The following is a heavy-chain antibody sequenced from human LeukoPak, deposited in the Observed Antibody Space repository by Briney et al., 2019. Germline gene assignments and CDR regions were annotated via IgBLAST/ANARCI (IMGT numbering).Heavy chain of an antibody. CDR1: GYTFTSYD. J-gene: IGHJ4*02. D-gene: IGHD3-10*01. CDR2: MNPNSGNT. Sequence: ASVKVSCKASGYTFTSYDINWVRQATGQGLEWMGWMNPNSGNTDYAQKFQGRVTMTRNTSISTAYMELSSLRSEDTAVYYCARGRPSLLWFGELLFLWGQGTLVTVSS. CDR3: ARGRPSLLWFGELLFL. V-gene: IGHV1-8*01.